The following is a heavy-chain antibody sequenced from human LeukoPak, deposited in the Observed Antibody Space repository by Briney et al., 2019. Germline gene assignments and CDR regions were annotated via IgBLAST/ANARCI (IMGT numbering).Heavy chain of an antibody. J-gene: IGHJ4*02. V-gene: IGHV3-7*01. CDR3: ARDYYDSSGYYYGDY. Sequence: GGPLRLSCAASGFTFSSYWMSWVRQAPGKGLEWVANIKQDGSEKYYVDSVKGRFTISRDNAKNSLYLQMNSLRAEDTAVYYCARDYYDSSGYYYGDYWGQGTLVTVSS. D-gene: IGHD3-22*01. CDR2: IKQDGSEK. CDR1: GFTFSSYW.